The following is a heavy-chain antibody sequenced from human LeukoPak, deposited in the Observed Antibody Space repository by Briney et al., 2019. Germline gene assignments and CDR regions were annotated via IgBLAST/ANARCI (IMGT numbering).Heavy chain of an antibody. CDR3: AAPRPAYYYDSSGYYYY. Sequence: GGSLRLSCAASGFTFSSYAMSWVRQAPGKGLEWVSAISGSGGSTYYADPVKGRFTISRDNSKNTLYLQMNSLRAEDTAVYYCAAPRPAYYYDSSGYYYYWGQGTLVTVSS. D-gene: IGHD3-22*01. J-gene: IGHJ4*02. CDR2: ISGSGGST. CDR1: GFTFSSYA. V-gene: IGHV3-23*01.